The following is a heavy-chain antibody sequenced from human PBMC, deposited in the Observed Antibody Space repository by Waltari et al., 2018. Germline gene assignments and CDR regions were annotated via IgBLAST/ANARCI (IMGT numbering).Heavy chain of an antibody. D-gene: IGHD1-7*01. CDR2: INAGNGNT. J-gene: IGHJ3*02. CDR3: ARAPLNWNYAAFDI. V-gene: IGHV1-3*01. Sequence: QVQLVQSGAEVKKPGASVKVSCKASGYTFTSYAMHWVRQAPGQRLEWMGWINAGNGNTKYSQKFQGRVTIARDTSASTAYMELSSLRSEDTAVYYCARAPLNWNYAAFDIWGQGTMVTVSS. CDR1: GYTFTSYA.